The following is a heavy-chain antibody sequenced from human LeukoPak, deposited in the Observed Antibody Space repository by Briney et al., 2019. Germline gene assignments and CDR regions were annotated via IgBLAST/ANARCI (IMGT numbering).Heavy chain of an antibody. J-gene: IGHJ6*04. D-gene: IGHD3-10*02. V-gene: IGHV3-7*01. CDR2: INQDGSEK. CDR1: GFTLSNYL. Sequence: GGSLRLSCAASGFTLSNYLMSWVRRAPGKGLEWVANINQDGSEKYYVDSVKGRFTISRDNAKNSLYLQMNSLRAEDTAVYYCAELGITMIGGVWGKGTTVTISS. CDR3: AELGITMIGGV.